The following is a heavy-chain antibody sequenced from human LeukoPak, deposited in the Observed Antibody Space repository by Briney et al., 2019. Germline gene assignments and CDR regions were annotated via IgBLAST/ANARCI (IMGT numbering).Heavy chain of an antibody. D-gene: IGHD3-9*01. V-gene: IGHV3-11*01. Sequence: GGSLRLSCAASGFTLSNYYMSWIRQTPGNGLEWVSYISSRGYTIYYADSVKGRFTISRDNAKNSLFLQMNSLRAEDTAVYYCAKQCRDWLRDYYYYMDVWGKGTTVTISS. CDR1: GFTLSNYY. J-gene: IGHJ6*03. CDR2: ISSRGYTI. CDR3: AKQCRDWLRDYYYYMDV.